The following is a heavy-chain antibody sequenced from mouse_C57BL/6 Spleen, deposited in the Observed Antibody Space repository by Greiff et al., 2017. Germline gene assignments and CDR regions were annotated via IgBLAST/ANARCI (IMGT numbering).Heavy chain of an antibody. Sequence: VQLKESGGGLVKPGGSLKLSCAASGFTFSDYGMHWVRQAPEKGLEWVAYISSGSSTIYYADTVKGRFTISRDNAKNTLFLQMTRLRSDDTAMYYCARSGYYVFYFDYWGQGTTLTVSS. CDR1: GFTFSDYG. J-gene: IGHJ2*01. V-gene: IGHV5-17*01. D-gene: IGHD2-3*01. CDR2: ISSGSSTI. CDR3: ARSGYYVFYFDY.